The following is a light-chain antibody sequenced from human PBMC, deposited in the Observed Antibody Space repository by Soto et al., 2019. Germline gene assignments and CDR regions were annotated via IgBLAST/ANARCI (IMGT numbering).Light chain of an antibody. Sequence: ETVLTQSPGTLPLSPGEAATLSCRASQSVNSNYLAWYQQSPGQAPRLLIYAASNRATGIPDRFSGSGSGTDFTLTISRLEHEDFAVYYCLQYGNSPSTFGQGTKVDIK. V-gene: IGKV3-20*01. CDR2: AAS. CDR1: QSVNSNY. J-gene: IGKJ1*01. CDR3: LQYGNSPST.